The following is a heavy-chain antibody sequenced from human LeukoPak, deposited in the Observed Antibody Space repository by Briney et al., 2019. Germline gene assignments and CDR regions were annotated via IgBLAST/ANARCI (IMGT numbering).Heavy chain of an antibody. CDR1: GYTFTGYY. CDR3: ARVVTATGMDV. V-gene: IGHV1-2*06. Sequence: VASVKVSCKASGYTFTGYYMHWVRQAPGQGLEWMGRINPNSGGTNYEQKFQGRVTMTRDTSIGTAYMELSRLRSDDTAVYYCARVVTATGMDVWGQGTTVTVSS. D-gene: IGHD2-21*02. J-gene: IGHJ6*02. CDR2: INPNSGGT.